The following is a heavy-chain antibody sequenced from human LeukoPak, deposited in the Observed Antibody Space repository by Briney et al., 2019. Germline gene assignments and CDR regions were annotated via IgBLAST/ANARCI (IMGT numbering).Heavy chain of an antibody. V-gene: IGHV4-39*07. Sequence: PSETLSLTCTVSGGSISSSTNYWGWIRQPPGKGLEWIGNIYYSGSAYSSLKRRVTMSVDTSRNQFSLKLSSVTAADTAVYYCARVSSVWIKDYYYYMDVWGKGTTVTVSS. D-gene: IGHD5-12*01. CDR3: ARVSSVWIKDYYYYMDV. J-gene: IGHJ6*03. CDR1: GGSISSSTNY. CDR2: IYYSGSA.